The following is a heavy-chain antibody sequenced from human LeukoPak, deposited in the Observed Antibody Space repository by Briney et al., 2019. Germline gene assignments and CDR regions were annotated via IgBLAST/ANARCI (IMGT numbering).Heavy chain of an antibody. Sequence: GGSLRLSCAASGVTFSDHYRSWIRQAPGKGLEWLSYISTSGTTIHYTDSVKGRFTISRDNAKNSLYLQMNRLRAEDTAVYYCARGAGPLFDPWGQGTLVTVSS. V-gene: IGHV3-11*01. CDR3: ARGAGPLFDP. CDR2: ISTSGTTI. J-gene: IGHJ5*02. CDR1: GVTFSDHY.